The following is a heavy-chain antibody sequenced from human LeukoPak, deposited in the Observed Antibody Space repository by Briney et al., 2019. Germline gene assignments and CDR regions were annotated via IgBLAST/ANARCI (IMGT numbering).Heavy chain of an antibody. CDR1: GFTFSSYS. D-gene: IGHD2-2*01. Sequence: GGSLRLSCAASGFTFSSYSMNWVRQAPGKGLEWVSSISSSSSYIYYADSVKGRFTISRDNAKNSLYLRMNSLRAEDTAVYYCARDPVGYCSSTSCYTPGWFDPWGQGTLVTVSS. V-gene: IGHV3-21*01. J-gene: IGHJ5*02. CDR3: ARDPVGYCSSTSCYTPGWFDP. CDR2: ISSSSSYI.